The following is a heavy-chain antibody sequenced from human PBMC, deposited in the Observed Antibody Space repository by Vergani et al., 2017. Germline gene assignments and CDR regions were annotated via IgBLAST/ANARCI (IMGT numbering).Heavy chain of an antibody. J-gene: IGHJ4*02. V-gene: IGHV1-18*01. CDR1: GYTFTSYG. D-gene: IGHD2-2*01. Sequence: QVQLVQSGAEVKKPGASVKVSCKASGYTFTSYGISWVRQAPGQGLEWMGWISAHNGNTNYAQKLQGRVTMTTDTSTSTAYMELRSLRSNDTAVSYCARDMVVPAAGNRGKFGLIDYWDRRTLVTVSS. CDR3: ARDMVVPAAGNRGKFGLIDY. CDR2: ISAHNGNT.